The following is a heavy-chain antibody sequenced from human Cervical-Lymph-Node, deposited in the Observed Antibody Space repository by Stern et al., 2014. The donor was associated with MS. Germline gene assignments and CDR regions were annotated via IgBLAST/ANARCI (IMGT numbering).Heavy chain of an antibody. Sequence: EVQLVESGGGLVQPGRSLRLSCAASGFTFVDNGMHWVRQAPGKGLEWVSGISWNSGGLAYADSVKGRFTISRDNGKNSLYLQMHSLRVEDTAFYYCAKDITAVVGTDLDYWGQGTLVAVSS. J-gene: IGHJ4*02. CDR3: AKDITAVVGTDLDY. D-gene: IGHD1-14*01. V-gene: IGHV3-9*01. CDR2: ISWNSGGL. CDR1: GFTFVDNG.